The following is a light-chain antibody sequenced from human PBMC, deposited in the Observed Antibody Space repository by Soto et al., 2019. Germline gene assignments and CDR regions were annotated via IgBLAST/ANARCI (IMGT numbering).Light chain of an antibody. CDR1: QSISTY. Sequence: DIQLTQSPSSLSASVGDRITITCRASQSISTYLNWYQQKPGEAPTLLVYDSSTLQSGVPSRLSGSGFGAEFTLTVSSLQPEDFATYYCQQSYSNPTWTFGQGTKVEIK. CDR2: DSS. V-gene: IGKV1-39*01. CDR3: QQSYSNPTWT. J-gene: IGKJ1*01.